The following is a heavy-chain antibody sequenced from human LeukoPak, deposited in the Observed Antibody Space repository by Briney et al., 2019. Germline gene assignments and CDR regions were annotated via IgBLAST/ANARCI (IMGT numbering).Heavy chain of an antibody. V-gene: IGHV3-7*03. CDR2: IKHDGGDK. D-gene: IGHD3-9*01. CDR3: ARGGNYDILTGYIFDY. J-gene: IGHJ4*02. CDR1: GFTFSNYW. Sequence: GGSLRLSCAASGFTFSNYWMSWVRQARGKGLEWVANIKHDGGDKHYVDSVKGRFTLARDSAKNSLNLQMHSLRAEDTAVYYCARGGNYDILTGYIFDYWGQGTLVTVSS.